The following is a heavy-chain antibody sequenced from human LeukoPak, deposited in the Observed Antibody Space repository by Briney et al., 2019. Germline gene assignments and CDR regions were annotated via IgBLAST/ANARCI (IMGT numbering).Heavy chain of an antibody. CDR2: INHSGST. CDR3: ARDVDCSSTSCYNS. V-gene: IGHV4-34*01. J-gene: IGHJ5*02. CDR1: GGSFSGYY. Sequence: SETLSLTCAVYGGSFSGYYWSWIRQPPGKGLEWIGEINHSGSTNYNPSLKSRVTISVDTSKNQFSLKLSSVTAADTAVYYCARDVDCSSTSCYNSWGQGTLVTVSS. D-gene: IGHD2-2*02.